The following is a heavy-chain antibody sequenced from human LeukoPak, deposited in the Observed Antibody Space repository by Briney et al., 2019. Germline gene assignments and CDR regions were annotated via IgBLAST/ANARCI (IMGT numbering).Heavy chain of an antibody. J-gene: IGHJ1*01. CDR2: ISSNGGGT. CDR1: GFTFNNYA. D-gene: IGHD5-18*01. Sequence: GGSLRLPCSASGFTFNNYAMHWVRQAPGKGLEYVSAISSNGGGTDYTDYVKGRFTISRDNAKNTLFLQMSSLRAEDTAVYFCVRGGQYSTNWFQQWGQGTLVSVSS. V-gene: IGHV3-64D*06. CDR3: VRGGQYSTNWFQQ.